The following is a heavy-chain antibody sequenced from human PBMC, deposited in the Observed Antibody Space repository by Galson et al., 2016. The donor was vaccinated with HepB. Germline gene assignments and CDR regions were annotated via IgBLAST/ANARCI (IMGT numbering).Heavy chain of an antibody. CDR1: GFKFDDYG. J-gene: IGHJ5*02. CDR2: ISWNSATK. D-gene: IGHD3-3*01. CDR3: AKGVHYDFWSGYTNWFDP. V-gene: IGHV3-9*01. Sequence: SLRLSCAASGFKFDDYGMQWVRQAPGKGLEWVSGISWNSATKGYADSVKGRFTVSRDNAKNSVYLQMNSLRAEDTAVYYCAKGVHYDFWSGYTNWFDPWGQGTLVTVSS.